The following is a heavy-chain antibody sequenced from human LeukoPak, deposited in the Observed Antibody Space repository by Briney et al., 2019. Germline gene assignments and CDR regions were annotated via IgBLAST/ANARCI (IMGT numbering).Heavy chain of an antibody. J-gene: IGHJ4*02. CDR2: IYYSGST. D-gene: IGHD3-3*01. Sequence: SETLSLTCTVSGGSISSGGYYWSWIRQYPGKGLEWIGYIYYSGSTYYNPSLKSRVTISVDTSKNQFSLKLSSVTAADTAVYYCARAGGFFSPFGYWGQGTLVTVSS. CDR3: ARAGGFFSPFGY. CDR1: GGSISSGGYY. V-gene: IGHV4-31*03.